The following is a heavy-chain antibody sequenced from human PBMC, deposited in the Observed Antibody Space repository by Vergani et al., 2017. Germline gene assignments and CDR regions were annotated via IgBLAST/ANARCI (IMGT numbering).Heavy chain of an antibody. D-gene: IGHD3-3*01. Sequence: EVQLVQSGAEVKKPGESLKISCKGSRYSITNYWIAWVRQRPGKGLEWMGIIYAGDSDVRYSPSFQGQVTMSVDKSLSTAYLQWSSLKASDTAKYYCAKTHDFSSLYSSYNWFDPWGEGTQVTVSS. CDR1: RYSITNYW. V-gene: IGHV5-51*01. J-gene: IGHJ5*02. CDR2: IYAGDSDV. CDR3: AKTHDFSSLYSSYNWFDP.